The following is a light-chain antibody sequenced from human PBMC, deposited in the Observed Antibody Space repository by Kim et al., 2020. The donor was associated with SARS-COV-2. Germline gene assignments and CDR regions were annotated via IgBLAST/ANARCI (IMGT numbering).Light chain of an antibody. CDR3: QYYGWLRGFP. Sequence: EIVLTQSPGTLSLSPVERATLSCRASQSLDSTYLAWYQQKRGQPPRLVIYGASNRATGIPDRFSGSGFGTEFTLTISRLEPEDFAMYYCQYYGWLRGFPFGPGTKVDIK. CDR2: GAS. V-gene: IGKV3-20*01. CDR1: QSLDSTY. J-gene: IGKJ3*01.